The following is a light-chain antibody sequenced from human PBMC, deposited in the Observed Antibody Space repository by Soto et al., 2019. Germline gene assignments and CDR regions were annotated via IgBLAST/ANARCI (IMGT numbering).Light chain of an antibody. V-gene: IGLV2-14*01. CDR3: SSYTSNSTRV. Sequence: QSVLTQPASVSGSPGQWITISCTGTSSDVGGYNYVSWYQQHPGKAPKLMVYDVSNRPSGVSNRFSGSKSGNTASLTISGLQAEDEADYYCSSYTSNSTRVFGGGTKLTVL. CDR2: DVS. CDR1: SSDVGGYNY. J-gene: IGLJ2*01.